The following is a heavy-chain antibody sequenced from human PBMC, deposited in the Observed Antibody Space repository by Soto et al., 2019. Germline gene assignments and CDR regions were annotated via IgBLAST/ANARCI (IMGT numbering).Heavy chain of an antibody. D-gene: IGHD6-6*01. V-gene: IGHV3-23*01. Sequence: GGSLRLSCAASGFTFSSYAMSWVRQAPGKGLEWVSAISGSGGSTYYADSVKGRFTISRDNSKNTLYLQMNSLRAEDTAVYYCAKDGGELVPYYDYGMDVWGQGTTGTVS. CDR3: AKDGGELVPYYDYGMDV. CDR2: ISGSGGST. CDR1: GFTFSSYA. J-gene: IGHJ6*02.